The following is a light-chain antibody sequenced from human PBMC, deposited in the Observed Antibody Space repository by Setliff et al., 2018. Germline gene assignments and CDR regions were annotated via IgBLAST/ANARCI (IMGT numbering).Light chain of an antibody. Sequence: QSALTQPASVSGSPGQSITISCTGTSSDVGAYNCISWYQHHPDKAPKLLIHDVSNRPSGVSSRFSGSKSGNTASLTISGLHAEDEADYFCCSCTSNITPYVFGTGTKVTVL. V-gene: IGLV2-14*01. J-gene: IGLJ1*01. CDR1: SSDVGAYNC. CDR3: CSCTSNITPYV. CDR2: DVS.